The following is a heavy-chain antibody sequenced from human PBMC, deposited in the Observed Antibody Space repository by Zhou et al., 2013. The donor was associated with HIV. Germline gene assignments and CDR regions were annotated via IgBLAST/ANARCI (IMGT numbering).Heavy chain of an antibody. Sequence: QVQLVQSGAEVKKPGASVKVSCKASGYTFTGYYMHWVRQAPGQGLEWMGWINPNSGGTNYAQKFQGRVTMTRDTSISTAYMELSRLRSDDTAVYYCARDRGILTGYPLYYYYGMDVWGQGTTVTVSS. D-gene: IGHD3-9*01. CDR1: GYTFTGYY. CDR3: ARDRGILTGYPLYYYYGMDV. J-gene: IGHJ6*02. CDR2: INPNSGGT. V-gene: IGHV1-2*02.